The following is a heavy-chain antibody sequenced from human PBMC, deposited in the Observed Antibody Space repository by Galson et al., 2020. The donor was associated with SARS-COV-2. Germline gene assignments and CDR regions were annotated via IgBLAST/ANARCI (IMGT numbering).Heavy chain of an antibody. CDR2: ISYDGRNK. CDR3: ARDYYDSSGYSTNGMDF. D-gene: IGHD3-22*01. V-gene: IGHV3-30*04. J-gene: IGHJ6*02. CDR1: GFTFSRYA. Sequence: GESLKISCVASGFTFSRYALHWVRQAPGKGLEWVAVISYDGRNKHYADSVKGRFTISRDNSKNTLYLQMNSLRPDDTAVYSCARDYYDSSGYSTNGMDFWGQGTTVTFSS.